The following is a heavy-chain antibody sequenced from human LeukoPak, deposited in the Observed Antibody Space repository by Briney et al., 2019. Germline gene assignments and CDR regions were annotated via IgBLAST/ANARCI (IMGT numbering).Heavy chain of an antibody. CDR2: IIPIFGTA. Sequence: SVKVSCKASGGTFSSYAISWVRQAPGQGLEWMGGIIPIFGTANYAQKFQGRVTITADKSTSTAYMELSSLRSEDTAVYYCARDGERGYSYGYYYYGMDVWGKGTTVTVSS. V-gene: IGHV1-69*06. CDR1: GGTFSSYA. CDR3: ARDGERGYSYGYYYYGMDV. J-gene: IGHJ6*04. D-gene: IGHD5-18*01.